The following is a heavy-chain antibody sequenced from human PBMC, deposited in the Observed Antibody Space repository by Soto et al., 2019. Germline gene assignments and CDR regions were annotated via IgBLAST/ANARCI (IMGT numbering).Heavy chain of an antibody. CDR3: ARGDGYYDFDY. V-gene: IGHV1-3*01. J-gene: IGHJ4*02. D-gene: IGHD3-22*01. CDR1: GYTFTSYA. CDR2: INAGNGNT. Sequence: QVQPVQSGAEVKKPGASVKVSCKASGYTFTSYAMHWVRQATGQRLEWMGWINAGNGNTKYSQKFQGRVTITRDTSASTAYMELSSLRSEDTAVYYCARGDGYYDFDYWGQGTLVTVSS.